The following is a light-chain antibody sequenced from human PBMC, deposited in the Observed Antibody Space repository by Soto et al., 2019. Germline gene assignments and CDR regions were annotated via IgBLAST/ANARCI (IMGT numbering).Light chain of an antibody. V-gene: IGKV3-15*01. CDR3: QQYNDWPPYT. J-gene: IGKJ2*01. CDR1: QTVTGA. CDR2: GAS. Sequence: EILMTQSPATLSVSPGERATLSCRASQTVTGALAWYQQKPGQAPRLLIYGASTRASGIPDRFSGSGSGTEFPLTISSQQSEDFALYYCQQYNDWPPYTFGQGTNVEIK.